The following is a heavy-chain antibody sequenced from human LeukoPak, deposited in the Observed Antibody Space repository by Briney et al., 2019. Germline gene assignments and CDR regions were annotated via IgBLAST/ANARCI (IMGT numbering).Heavy chain of an antibody. CDR1: GYTFTAYY. J-gene: IGHJ5*02. CDR2: INPKSGGT. Sequence: GASVKVSCKASGYTFTAYYIHWVRQAPGQGLEWMGRINPKSGGTNYAQKFQGTVSMTRDTSIGTAYMELSRLTSDDTAVYYCASSDSITMIRGTNWFDPWGQGTLITVSS. D-gene: IGHD3-10*01. V-gene: IGHV1-2*06. CDR3: ASSDSITMIRGTNWFDP.